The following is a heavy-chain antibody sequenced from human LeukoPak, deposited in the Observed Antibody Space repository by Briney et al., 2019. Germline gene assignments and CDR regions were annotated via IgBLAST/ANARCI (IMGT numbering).Heavy chain of an antibody. CDR2: INWNSGTI. CDR1: GFTFDDYA. V-gene: IGHV3-9*01. CDR3: ATYGDHPR. Sequence: GGSLRLSCAASGFTFDDYAMHWVRQAPGKGLEWVSGINWNSGTIGYADSVKGRFTISRDNAKNTLYLQMNSLRAEDTAVYYCATYGDHPRWGQGTLVTVSS. J-gene: IGHJ4*02. D-gene: IGHD4-17*01.